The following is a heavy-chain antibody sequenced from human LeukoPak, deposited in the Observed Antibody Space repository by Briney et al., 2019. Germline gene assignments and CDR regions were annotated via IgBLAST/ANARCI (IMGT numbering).Heavy chain of an antibody. CDR3: AKAYTSGSYFIDDAFDI. CDR1: EFTFSNYV. D-gene: IGHD3-10*01. V-gene: IGHV3-30*04. J-gene: IGHJ3*02. CDR2: ISYDGSNK. Sequence: GGSLRLSCAASEFTFSNYVMHWVRQAPGKGLEWVAVISYDGSNKYYADSVKGRFTISRDNSKNTLYLQMNSLRAEDTAVYYCAKAYTSGSYFIDDAFDIWGQGTMVTASS.